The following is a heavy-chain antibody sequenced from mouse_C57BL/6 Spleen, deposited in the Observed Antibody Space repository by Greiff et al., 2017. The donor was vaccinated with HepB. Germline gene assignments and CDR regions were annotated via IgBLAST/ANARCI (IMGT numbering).Heavy chain of an antibody. J-gene: IGHJ4*01. CDR2: ISGGGGNT. CDR1: GFTFSSYT. Sequence: EVKLMESGGGLVKPGGSLKLSCAASGFTFSSYTMSWVRQTPEKRLEWVATISGGGGNTYYPDSVKGRFTISRDNAKNTLYLQMSSLRSEDTALYYCARHDEGGYDYYAMDYWGQGTSVTVSS. D-gene: IGHD2-2*01. V-gene: IGHV5-9*01. CDR3: ARHDEGGYDYYAMDY.